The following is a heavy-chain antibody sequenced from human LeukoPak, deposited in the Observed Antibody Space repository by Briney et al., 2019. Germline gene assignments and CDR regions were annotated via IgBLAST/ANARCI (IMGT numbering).Heavy chain of an antibody. CDR1: GFTFNSYG. Sequence: PGRSLRLSCAVSGFTFNSYGMHWVRQAPGKGLEWVAVILNDGSNKYYVDSVKGRFTISRDNSKNTLYLQMNSLRAEDTAVYYCAKDDDDYYDRSGYSVYWGQGTLVTVSS. CDR2: ILNDGSNK. J-gene: IGHJ4*02. CDR3: AKDDDDYYDRSGYSVY. D-gene: IGHD3-22*01. V-gene: IGHV3-30*18.